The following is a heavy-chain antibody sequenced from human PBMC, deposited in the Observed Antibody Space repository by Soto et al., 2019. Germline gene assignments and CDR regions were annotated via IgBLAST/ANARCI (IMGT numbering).Heavy chain of an antibody. CDR2: IHHSGST. V-gene: IGHV4-34*01. Sequence: PSETLSGTCVVYGGSFSGYYWSWIRQPPGKGLEWIGEIHHSGSTNYNPSLRSRVTISVDTSKNQFSLKLSSVTAADTAVYYCVVAFGPFINWGQGTLVTVSS. CDR3: VVAFGPFIN. D-gene: IGHD2-21*01. J-gene: IGHJ4*02. CDR1: GGSFSGYY.